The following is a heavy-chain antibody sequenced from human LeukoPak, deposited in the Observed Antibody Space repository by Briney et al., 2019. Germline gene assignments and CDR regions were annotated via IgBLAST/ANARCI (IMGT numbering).Heavy chain of an antibody. J-gene: IGHJ4*02. CDR1: GFTLSSYA. CDR2: ISGSGGST. Sequence: GGSLRLSCAASGFTLSSYAMSWVRQAPGKGLEWVSAISGSGGSTYYADSVKGRFTISRDNSKNTLYLQMNSLRAEDTAVYYCAKGDDYVWGSYRYLDWGQGTLVTVSS. CDR3: AKGDDYVWGSYRYLD. V-gene: IGHV3-23*01. D-gene: IGHD3-16*02.